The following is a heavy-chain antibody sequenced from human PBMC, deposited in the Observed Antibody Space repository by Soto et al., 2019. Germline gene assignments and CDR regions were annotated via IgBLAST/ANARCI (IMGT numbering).Heavy chain of an antibody. CDR1: GFTFSSYA. CDR2: ISYDGSNK. D-gene: IGHD6-13*01. Sequence: GGSLRLSCAASGFTFSSYAMHWVRQAPGKGLEWVAVISYDGSNKYYADSVKGRFTISRDNSKDTLYLQMNSLRAEDTAVYYCARVLDGRSSWFRGNYYYYGMDVWGQGTTVTVS. V-gene: IGHV3-30-3*01. CDR3: ARVLDGRSSWFRGNYYYYGMDV. J-gene: IGHJ6*02.